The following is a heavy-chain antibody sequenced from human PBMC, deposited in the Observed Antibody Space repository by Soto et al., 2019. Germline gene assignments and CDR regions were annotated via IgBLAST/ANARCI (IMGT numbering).Heavy chain of an antibody. D-gene: IGHD6-19*01. J-gene: IGHJ4*02. CDR3: AKDEGSGWYYFDY. V-gene: IGHV3-23*01. CDR1: GITFSSYA. Sequence: EVQLLDSGGGLVQPGGSLRLSCAASGITFSSYAMNWVRQAPGKGLEWVSSISGTSGRTYYADSVEGRFTISRDKSKNTLYLQIDSLRAEDTAVYYCAKDEGSGWYYFDYGGQGTLVSVSS. CDR2: ISGTSGRT.